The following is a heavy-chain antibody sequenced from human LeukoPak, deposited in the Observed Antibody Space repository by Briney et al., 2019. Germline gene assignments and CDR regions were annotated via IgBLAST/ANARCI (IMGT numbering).Heavy chain of an antibody. Sequence: ASVKVSCKASGYTFTGYFMHWVRQAPGQGLEWMGWINPNSGGTNCAQKFQGRVTMTRDTSVSTAYMEVSRLTSDDTAVYYCARGIASSGRYPNWFDPWGQGTLVTVSS. CDR1: GYTFTGYF. CDR2: INPNSGGT. D-gene: IGHD6-19*01. J-gene: IGHJ5*02. V-gene: IGHV1-2*02. CDR3: ARGIASSGRYPNWFDP.